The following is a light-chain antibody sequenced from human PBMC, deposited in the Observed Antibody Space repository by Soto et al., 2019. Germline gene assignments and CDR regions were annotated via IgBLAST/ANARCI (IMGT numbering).Light chain of an antibody. CDR2: GAS. Sequence: EILMTQSPATLSVSPGERATLSCRASQTVTGALAWYQQKPGQAPRLLIYGASTRAPGIPDRFSGSGSGTEFTLTISSLQSEDFEVYYCQQYNDWPPYTFGQGTNVEIK. V-gene: IGKV3-15*01. J-gene: IGKJ2*01. CDR3: QQYNDWPPYT. CDR1: QTVTGA.